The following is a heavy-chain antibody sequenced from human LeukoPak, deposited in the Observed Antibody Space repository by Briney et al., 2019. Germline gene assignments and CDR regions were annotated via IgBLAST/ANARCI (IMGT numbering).Heavy chain of an antibody. CDR3: ARGRIADAFDI. Sequence: GGSLRLSCAASGFTFSNYWMNWVRQAPGKGLEWVAVIWYDGSNKYYADSVKGRFTISRDNSKNTLYLQMNSLRAEDTAVYYCARGRIADAFDIWGQGTMVTVSS. J-gene: IGHJ3*02. CDR2: IWYDGSNK. V-gene: IGHV3-33*08. D-gene: IGHD6-13*01. CDR1: GFTFSNYW.